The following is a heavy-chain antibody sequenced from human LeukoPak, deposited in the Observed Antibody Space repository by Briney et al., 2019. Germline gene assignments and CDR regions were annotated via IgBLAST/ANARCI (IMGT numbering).Heavy chain of an antibody. CDR1: GFTFSSYG. J-gene: IGHJ4*02. D-gene: IGHD3-22*01. CDR2: ISGSGGST. V-gene: IGHV3-23*01. CDR3: AKGRRKAYDSSGYYF. Sequence: GGSLRLSCAASGFTFSSYGMSWVRQAPGKGLEWVSAISGSGGSTYYADSVKGRFTISRDNSKNTLYLQMNSLRAEDTAVYYCAKGRRKAYDSSGYYFWGQGTLVTVSS.